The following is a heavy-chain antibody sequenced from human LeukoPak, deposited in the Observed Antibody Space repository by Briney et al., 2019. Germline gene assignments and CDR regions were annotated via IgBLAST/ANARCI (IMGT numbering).Heavy chain of an antibody. V-gene: IGHV4-61*02. J-gene: IGHJ3*02. CDR2: IYTSGST. Sequence: SQTLSLTCTVSGGSISSGSYYWSWLRQPAGKGLEWIGRIYTSGSTNYNPSLKSRVTISVDTSKNQFSLKLSSVTAADTAVYYCASGSYHHDAFDIWGQGTMVTVSS. CDR1: GGSISSGSYY. CDR3: ASGSYHHDAFDI. D-gene: IGHD1-26*01.